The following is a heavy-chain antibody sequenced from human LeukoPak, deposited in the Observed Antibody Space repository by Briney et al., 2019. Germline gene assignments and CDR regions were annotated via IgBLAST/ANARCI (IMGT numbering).Heavy chain of an antibody. CDR3: VRRNYYFDY. CDR2: IYYTGST. CDR1: GASIRSYY. Sequence: SETLSLTCTVSGASIRSYYWSWIRQPPGKGLEWIGYIYYTGSTNYNPSLKSRVTKSVDTSKNQFSLKLSSVTAADTAVYYCVRRNYYFDYWGQGTLVTVSS. V-gene: IGHV4-59*01. J-gene: IGHJ4*02.